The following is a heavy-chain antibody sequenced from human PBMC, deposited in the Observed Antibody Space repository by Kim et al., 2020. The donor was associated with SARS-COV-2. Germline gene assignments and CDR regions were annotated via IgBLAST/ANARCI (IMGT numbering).Heavy chain of an antibody. J-gene: IGHJ4*02. Sequence: ASVKVSCKASGYTFISFGISWVRQAPGQGLEWMGWINGHNDDTTYAQKFQGRIIVTKDSSTNTAYLDLRSLTSDDTATYYCARLGATFDLWGQGTLVTVSS. V-gene: IGHV1-18*01. CDR1: GYTFISFG. CDR3: ARLGATFDL. D-gene: IGHD3-16*01. CDR2: INGHNDDT.